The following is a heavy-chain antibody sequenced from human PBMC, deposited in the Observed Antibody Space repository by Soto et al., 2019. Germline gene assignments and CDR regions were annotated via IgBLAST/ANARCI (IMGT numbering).Heavy chain of an antibody. Sequence: GGSLRLSCTASEFTFYTYAMTWVRQAPGKGLEWVSSITDTGVSTYYADSVKGRFTISRDNSRNTLYLQMNSLRTDDTAVYYCAKDTPVVMFLFDSWGRGTLVTVSS. CDR2: ITDTGVST. V-gene: IGHV3-23*01. J-gene: IGHJ4*02. CDR1: EFTFYTYA. D-gene: IGHD2-21*01. CDR3: AKDTPVVMFLFDS.